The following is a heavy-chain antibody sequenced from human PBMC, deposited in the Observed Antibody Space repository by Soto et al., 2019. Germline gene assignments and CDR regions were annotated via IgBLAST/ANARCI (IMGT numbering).Heavy chain of an antibody. Sequence: ASVKVSCKASGYTFTSYYMHWVRQAPGQGLEWMGIINPSGGSTSYAQKFKGRVTMTRDTSTSTVYMEMSSLRSEDTAVYYCARERITIFGVVIIPHYYYYGMDVWGQGTTVTVSS. J-gene: IGHJ6*02. V-gene: IGHV1-46*01. D-gene: IGHD3-3*01. CDR2: INPSGGST. CDR3: ARERITIFGVVIIPHYYYYGMDV. CDR1: GYTFTSYY.